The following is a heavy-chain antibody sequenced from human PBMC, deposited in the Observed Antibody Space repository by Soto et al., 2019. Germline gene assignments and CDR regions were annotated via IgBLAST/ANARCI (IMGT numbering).Heavy chain of an antibody. CDR2: ISGSGGST. V-gene: IGHV3-23*01. CDR1: GFTFSSYA. Sequence: GGSLRLSCAASGFTFSSYAMSWVRQAPGKGLEWVSAISGSGGSTYYADSVKGRFTISRDNSKNTLYLQMNSLRAEDTAVYYCAYCSSTSCHLGTDYYYYYMDVWGKGTTVTVSS. CDR3: AYCSSTSCHLGTDYYYYYMDV. D-gene: IGHD2-2*01. J-gene: IGHJ6*03.